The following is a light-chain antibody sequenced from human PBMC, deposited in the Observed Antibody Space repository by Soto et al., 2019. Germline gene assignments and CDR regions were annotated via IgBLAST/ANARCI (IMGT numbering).Light chain of an antibody. CDR2: GAS. CDR3: QQYGSSPLT. J-gene: IGKJ1*01. V-gene: IGKV3-20*01. CDR1: QSVSSSY. Sequence: EVVLTQSPGTLSLSPGERATLSCRASQSVSSSYLAWYQQKPGQAPRLLIYGASSRATGIPDRFSGSGSGTEFTLTISSLESEDFAVYSCQQYGSSPLTFGRGTKVDIK.